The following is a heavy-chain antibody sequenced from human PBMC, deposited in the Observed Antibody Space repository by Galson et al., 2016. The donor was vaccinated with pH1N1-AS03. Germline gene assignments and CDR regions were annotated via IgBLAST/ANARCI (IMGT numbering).Heavy chain of an antibody. D-gene: IGHD6-19*01. CDR2: IKSGGGDT. CDR1: GFTFSNYW. Sequence: SLRLSCAASGFTFSNYWMHWVRQVPGRGLMWVSGIKSGGGDTRYADSVKGRFIISRDDAKNTLYLQMNSLRAEDTALYYCARDPDPNNIGWCYFDNWGQGILVTVSS. CDR3: ARDPDPNNIGWCYFDN. J-gene: IGHJ4*02. V-gene: IGHV3-74*01.